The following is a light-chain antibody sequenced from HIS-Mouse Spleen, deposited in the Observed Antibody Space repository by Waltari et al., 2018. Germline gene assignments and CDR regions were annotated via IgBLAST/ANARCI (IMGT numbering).Light chain of an antibody. Sequence: ELVLTQSPVTLSLSPGERATLSCRASQSVSSSYLAWYQQKPGQAPRLLIYGASSRATGIPDRFSGSGSGTDFTLTISRLEPEDFAVYYCQQYGSSPFGPGTKVDIK. CDR1: QSVSSSY. CDR3: QQYGSSP. CDR2: GAS. J-gene: IGKJ3*01. V-gene: IGKV3-20*01.